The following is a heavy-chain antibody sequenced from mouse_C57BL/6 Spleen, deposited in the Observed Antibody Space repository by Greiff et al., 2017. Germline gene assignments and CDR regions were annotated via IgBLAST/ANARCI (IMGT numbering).Heavy chain of an antibody. Sequence: VQVVESGPELVKPGASVKISCKASGYAFSSSWMNWVKQRPGKGLEWIGRIYPGDGDTNYNGKFKGKATLTADKSSSTAYMQLSSLTSEDSAVYFCAREYYYGSSPYAMDYWGQGTSVTVSS. CDR3: AREYYYGSSPYAMDY. V-gene: IGHV1-82*01. J-gene: IGHJ4*01. CDR1: GYAFSSSW. CDR2: IYPGDGDT. D-gene: IGHD1-1*01.